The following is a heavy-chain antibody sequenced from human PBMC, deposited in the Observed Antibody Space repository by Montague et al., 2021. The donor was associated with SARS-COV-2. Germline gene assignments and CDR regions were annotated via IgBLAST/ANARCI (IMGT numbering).Heavy chain of an antibody. CDR2: IHYSGT. CDR1: GGSISDSNYL. Sequence: SETLSLTCTVSGGSISDSNYLWGWIRHPPGKGLEWFGDIHYSGTXYNPSLRSRFTMSRDLSENQFSLRLRSVTAADTALYYCARSLISASGTGSNFDSWGQGTLVAVSS. J-gene: IGHJ4*02. D-gene: IGHD6-13*01. CDR3: ARSLISASGTGSNFDS. V-gene: IGHV4-39*07.